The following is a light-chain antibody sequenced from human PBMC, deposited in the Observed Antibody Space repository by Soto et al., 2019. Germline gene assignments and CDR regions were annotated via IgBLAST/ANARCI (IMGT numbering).Light chain of an antibody. CDR3: QQSHNTPLT. CDR1: QRVGSY. V-gene: IGKV1-39*01. Sequence: IPTSHSQTSLSASVGDRVTITCRASQRVGSYLNWYQQKPGKAPTLLIYSASELQSGVSSRFSGSGSGTDFTLTIRNLQPEDFAVYYCQQSHNTPLTFGQGTKV. J-gene: IGKJ1*01. CDR2: SAS.